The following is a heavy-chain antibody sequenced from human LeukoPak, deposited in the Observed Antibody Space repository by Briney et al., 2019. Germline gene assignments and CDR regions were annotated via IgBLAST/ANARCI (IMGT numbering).Heavy chain of an antibody. J-gene: IGHJ4*02. CDR1: GYTFTGYY. Sequence: ASVKVSCKASGYTFTGYYMHWVRQAPGQGLEWMGWINPNSGGTNYAQKFQGRVTITRDTSISTAYMELSRLRSDDTAVYYCARGPVAVAGFDFDYWGQGTLVTVSS. V-gene: IGHV1-2*02. CDR2: INPNSGGT. CDR3: ARGPVAVAGFDFDY. D-gene: IGHD6-19*01.